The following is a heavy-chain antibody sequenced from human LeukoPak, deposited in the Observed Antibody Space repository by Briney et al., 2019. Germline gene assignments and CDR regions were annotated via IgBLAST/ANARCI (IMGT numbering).Heavy chain of an antibody. V-gene: IGHV4-31*03. CDR1: GGSISSGGYY. D-gene: IGHD3-10*01. J-gene: IGHJ3*02. CDR2: IYYSGST. Sequence: SETLSLTCTVSGGSISSGGYYWSWIRQHPGKGLEWIGYIYYSGSTYYNPSLKSRVTTSVDTSKNQFSLKLSSVTAADTAVYYCARVLVRGPTFAFDIWGQGTMVTVSS. CDR3: ARVLVRGPTFAFDI.